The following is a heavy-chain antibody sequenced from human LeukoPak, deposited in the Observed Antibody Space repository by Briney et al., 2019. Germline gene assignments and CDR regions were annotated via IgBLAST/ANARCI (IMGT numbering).Heavy chain of an antibody. CDR2: INHSGST. D-gene: IGHD3-10*01. V-gene: IGHV4-34*01. Sequence: SETLSLTCAVYGGSFSGYYWSWIRQPPGKGLEWIGEINHSGSTNYNPSLKSRVTISVDTSKNQFSLKLSSVTAADTAVYCCASSPFSGIRRKPIHWYFDLWGRGTLVTVSS. CDR3: ASSPFSGIRRKPIHWYFDL. CDR1: GGSFSGYY. J-gene: IGHJ2*01.